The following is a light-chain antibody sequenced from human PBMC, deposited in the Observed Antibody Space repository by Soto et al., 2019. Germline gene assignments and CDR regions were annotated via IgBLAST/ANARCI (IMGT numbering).Light chain of an antibody. CDR2: GAS. V-gene: IGKV3-20*01. J-gene: IGKJ4*02. Sequence: IVLTQSPGTLSLSPGARATLSCGAGPSINSRYFAWYQHKPGQAPRLLIYGASHRASGIPDRFSGSGSGTEFRLTINRRGPEDFAVYYCQQYGSSFPITFGGGTKVEIK. CDR1: PSINSRY. CDR3: QQYGSSFPIT.